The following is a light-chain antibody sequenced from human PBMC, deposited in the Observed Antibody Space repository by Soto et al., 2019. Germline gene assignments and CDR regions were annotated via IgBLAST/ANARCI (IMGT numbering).Light chain of an antibody. Sequence: EIVLTQSPGTLSLSPGDRATLSCRASQSVSNSYLAWYQQKPGQAPRLLIYGASSRATGIPERFSGSGSGTDFTLTISKLDPEDFAVYYCQQYVSSPITFCQGTLLEIK. CDR2: GAS. J-gene: IGKJ5*01. CDR1: QSVSNSY. V-gene: IGKV3-20*01. CDR3: QQYVSSPIT.